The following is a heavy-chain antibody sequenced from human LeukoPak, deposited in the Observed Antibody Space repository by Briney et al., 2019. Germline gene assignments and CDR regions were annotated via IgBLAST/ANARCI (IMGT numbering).Heavy chain of an antibody. CDR1: GFTFSSYA. D-gene: IGHD3-22*01. V-gene: IGHV3-23*01. J-gene: IGHJ4*02. CDR2: ISGSGGST. Sequence: GGSLRLSCAASGFTFSSYAMSWVRQAPGKGLEWDSAISGSGGSTYYADSVKGRFTISRDNSKNTLYLQMNSLRAEDTAVYYCARAADAMIVVVITEHFDYWGQGTLVTVSS. CDR3: ARAADAMIVVVITEHFDY.